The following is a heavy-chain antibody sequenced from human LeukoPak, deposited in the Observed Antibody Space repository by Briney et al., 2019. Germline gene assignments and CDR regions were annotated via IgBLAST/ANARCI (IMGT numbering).Heavy chain of an antibody. V-gene: IGHV1-18*01. CDR1: GYTFTSYG. CDR2: ISAYNGNT. Sequence: GASVKVSCKASGYTFTSYGISWVRQAPGQGLEWMGWISAYNGNTNYAQKLQGRVTMTTDTSTSTAYMELSSLRSEDTAVYYCAVGGYSYGYEDYYYYYMDVWGKGTTVTVSS. D-gene: IGHD5-18*01. CDR3: AVGGYSYGYEDYYYYYMDV. J-gene: IGHJ6*03.